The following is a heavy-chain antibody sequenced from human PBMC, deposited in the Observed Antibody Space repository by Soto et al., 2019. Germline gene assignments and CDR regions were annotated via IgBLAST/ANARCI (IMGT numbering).Heavy chain of an antibody. CDR1: GGTFDKYA. Sequence: SLKNSCKASGGTFDKYAVSWGRQDPGQGLEWMGGIIPMFETVNYAQRFQGRLTIAADESTSTAYMELTSLTSADTAIYFCARGLWTGYYGMDVWGQGTTVTVSS. V-gene: IGHV1-69*13. J-gene: IGHJ6*02. CDR3: ARGLWTGYYGMDV. CDR2: IIPMFETV. D-gene: IGHD1-1*01.